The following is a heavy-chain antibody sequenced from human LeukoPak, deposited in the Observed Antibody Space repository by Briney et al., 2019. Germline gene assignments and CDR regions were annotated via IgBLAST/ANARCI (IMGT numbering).Heavy chain of an antibody. D-gene: IGHD3-22*01. J-gene: IGHJ5*02. V-gene: IGHV4-34*01. CDR3: ARGRGGHYSRFDP. CDR1: GGSFSGYY. CDR2: INHSGST. Sequence: SETLSLTCAVYGGSFSGYYWSWIRQPPGKGLEWIGEINHSGSTNYNPSLKSRVTISVDTSKNQFSLKLSSVTAADTAVYYCARGRGGHYSRFDPWGQGTLVTVSS.